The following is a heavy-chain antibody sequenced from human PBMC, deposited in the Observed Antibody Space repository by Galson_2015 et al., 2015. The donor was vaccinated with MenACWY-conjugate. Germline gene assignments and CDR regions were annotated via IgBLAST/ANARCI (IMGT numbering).Heavy chain of an antibody. CDR2: VDWDDDK. CDR1: GFSLRTSGVC. Sequence: PALVKPTQAITLPCTFSGFSLRTSGVCVNWIRQPPGKALEWLARVDWDDDKYYNTSLKTRLTISKDTSKNQVVLTMTNMGPVDTATYYCARSPNGNSHDYWGQGSLVTVSS. CDR3: ARSPNGNSHDY. J-gene: IGHJ4*02. D-gene: IGHD1-7*01. V-gene: IGHV2-70*11.